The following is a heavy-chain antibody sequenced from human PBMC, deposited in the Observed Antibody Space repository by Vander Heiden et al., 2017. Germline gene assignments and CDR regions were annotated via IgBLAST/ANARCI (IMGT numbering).Heavy chain of an antibody. D-gene: IGHD2-2*01. J-gene: IGHJ4*02. V-gene: IGHV3-30*01. CDR3: ARDEDYAYYFDY. CDR1: GSTFSSSA. CDR2: ITYAGSNK. Sequence: QVQLVASGGGVVQPGRSLRLSCAASGSTFSSSAMHWVRQAPGKGLEWVAVITYAGSNKYYADSVTGRFTISRDNSKNTLYLQMNSLRVEDTAVYYCARDEDYAYYFDYWGQGTLVTVSS.